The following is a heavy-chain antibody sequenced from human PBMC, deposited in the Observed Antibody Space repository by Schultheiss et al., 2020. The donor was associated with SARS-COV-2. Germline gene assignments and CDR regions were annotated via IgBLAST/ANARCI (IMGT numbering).Heavy chain of an antibody. CDR2: IYYSGST. J-gene: IGHJ6*02. Sequence: ETLSLTCTVSGGSISSYYWSWIRQPPGKGLEWIGYIYYSGSTNYNPSLKSRVTISVDTSKNQFSLKLSSVTAADTAVYYCARERKGYSYGHPTEYYYGMDVWGQGTTVTVSS. V-gene: IGHV4-59*01. CDR3: ARERKGYSYGHPTEYYYGMDV. CDR1: GGSISSYY. D-gene: IGHD5-18*01.